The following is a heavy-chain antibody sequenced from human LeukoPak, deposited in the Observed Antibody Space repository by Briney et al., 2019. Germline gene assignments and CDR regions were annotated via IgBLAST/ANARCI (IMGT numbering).Heavy chain of an antibody. V-gene: IGHV3-30-3*01. CDR1: GFTFSSYA. D-gene: IGHD6-13*01. CDR2: ISDDGSNE. Sequence: GGSLRLSCAASGFTFSSYAMHWVRQAPGKGLEWVAIISDDGSNEYYADSVKGRFTISRDNSKNTLYLQMNSLRAEDTAVYYCAKDPYSSSWLEFDYWGQGTLVTVSS. J-gene: IGHJ4*02. CDR3: AKDPYSSSWLEFDY.